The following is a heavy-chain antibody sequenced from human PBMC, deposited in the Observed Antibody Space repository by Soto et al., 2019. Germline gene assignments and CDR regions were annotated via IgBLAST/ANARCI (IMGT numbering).Heavy chain of an antibody. D-gene: IGHD2-15*01. CDR2: ISSSSSYI. CDR3: ARGSGGPRYGNNYMDV. J-gene: IGHJ6*03. Sequence: GGSLRLSCAASGFTFSSYSMNWVRQAPGKGLEWVSSISSSSSYIYYADSVKGRFTISRDNAKNSLYLQMNSLRAEDTAVYYCARGSGGPRYGNNYMDVWGKGTTVTVSS. CDR1: GFTFSSYS. V-gene: IGHV3-21*01.